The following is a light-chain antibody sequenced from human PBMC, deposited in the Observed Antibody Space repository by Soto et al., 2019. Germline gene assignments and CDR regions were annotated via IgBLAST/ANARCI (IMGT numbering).Light chain of an antibody. V-gene: IGKV3-20*01. Sequence: IVLTQCPAILALSPGDRATLSFRASQSVSSSYLAWYQHKPGQAPRLLIHGASSRVTGIPDRFSGSGSGTDFTLTITRLEPEDFAVYYCQQYQSLTFGGGTKVDIK. CDR2: GAS. J-gene: IGKJ4*01. CDR1: QSVSSSY. CDR3: QQYQSLT.